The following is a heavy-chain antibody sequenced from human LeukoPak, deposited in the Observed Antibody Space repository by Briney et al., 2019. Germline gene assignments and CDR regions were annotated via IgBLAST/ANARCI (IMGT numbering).Heavy chain of an antibody. Sequence: GASVKVSCKASGYTFTNYDINWVRQATGQGLEWMGYMNPNSGNSAYAQKFQGRVTITTDASISTASMELSGLRSEDTAVYYCARGVVPPEYNWFYPWGQGTLVTVSS. CDR1: GYTFTNYD. CDR2: MNPNSGNS. J-gene: IGHJ5*02. V-gene: IGHV1-8*01. D-gene: IGHD2-21*01. CDR3: ARGVVPPEYNWFYP.